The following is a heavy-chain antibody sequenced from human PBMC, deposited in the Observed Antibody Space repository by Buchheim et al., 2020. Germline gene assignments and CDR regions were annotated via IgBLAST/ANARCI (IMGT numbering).Heavy chain of an antibody. J-gene: IGHJ4*02. CDR1: GFTFSSYS. V-gene: IGHV3-48*01. Sequence: EVQLVESGGGLVQPGGSLRLSCTASGFTFSSYSMSWVRQAPGRGLEWLSYISSSTNTIYYADSVKGRFTIFRDNAKNSLYLQMKNLRAEDTAVYYCATVGGSYYLWDYWGPGTL. CDR2: ISSSTNTI. D-gene: IGHD1-26*01. CDR3: ATVGGSYYLWDY.